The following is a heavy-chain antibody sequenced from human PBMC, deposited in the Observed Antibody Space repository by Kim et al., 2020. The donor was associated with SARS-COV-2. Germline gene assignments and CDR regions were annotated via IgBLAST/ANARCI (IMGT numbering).Heavy chain of an antibody. D-gene: IGHD3-10*01. Sequence: SETLSLTCTVSGGSISSYYWSWIRQPPGKGLEWIGYIYYSGSTNYNPSLKSRVTISVDTSKNQFSLKLSSVTAADTAVYYCARDVNYFHPWGQETLVTVSS. CDR3: ARDVNYFHP. V-gene: IGHV4-59*01. J-gene: IGHJ5*02. CDR1: GGSISSYY. CDR2: IYYSGST.